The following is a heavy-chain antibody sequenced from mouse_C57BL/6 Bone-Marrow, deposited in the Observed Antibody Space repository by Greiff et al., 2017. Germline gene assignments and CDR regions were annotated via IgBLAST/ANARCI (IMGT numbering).Heavy chain of an antibody. D-gene: IGHD1-1*01. Sequence: QVQLQQSGAELVRPGASVTLSCKASGYTFTDYEMHWVKQTPVHGLEWIGAIDPETGGTAYNQKFKGKAILTADKSSSTAYMELRSLTSEYSAVYYCTRYGSSYCWFAYWGQGTLVTVSA. J-gene: IGHJ3*01. V-gene: IGHV1-15*01. CDR3: TRYGSSYCWFAY. CDR1: GYTFTDYE. CDR2: IDPETGGT.